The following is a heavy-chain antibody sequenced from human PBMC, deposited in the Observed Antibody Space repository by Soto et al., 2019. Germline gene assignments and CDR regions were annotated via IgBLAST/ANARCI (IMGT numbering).Heavy chain of an antibody. D-gene: IGHD2-8*01. J-gene: IGHJ6*02. CDR2: ISYDGSNK. V-gene: IGHV3-30-3*01. CDR3: ARDDVGYCTNGVCPPVYYYGMDV. CDR1: GFTFSSYA. Sequence: QVQLVESGGGVVQPGRSLRLSCAASGFTFSSYAMHWVRQAPGKGLAWVAVISYDGSNKYYADSVKGRFTISRDNSKNTLYLQMNSLRAEDTAVYYCARDDVGYCTNGVCPPVYYYGMDVWGQGTTVTVSS.